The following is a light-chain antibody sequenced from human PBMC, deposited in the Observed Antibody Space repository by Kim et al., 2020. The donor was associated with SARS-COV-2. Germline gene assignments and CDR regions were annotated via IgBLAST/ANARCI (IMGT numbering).Light chain of an antibody. CDR3: MIWHSNAWV. CDR1: SGIIVDNYM. J-gene: IGLJ3*02. CDR2: YKSDSEK. Sequence: LACTLRSGIIVDNYMIYWYQQKPGSPPQYLLRYKSDSEKQQGSGVPSRFSGSKDASANAGSLLISRLQSEDEADYYCMIWHSNAWVFGGGTKVTVL. V-gene: IGLV5-45*02.